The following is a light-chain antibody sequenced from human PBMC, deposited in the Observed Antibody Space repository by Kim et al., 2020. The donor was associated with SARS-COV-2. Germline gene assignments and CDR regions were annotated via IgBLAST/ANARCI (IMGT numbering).Light chain of an antibody. Sequence: DIVMTQSPLSLPVTPGEPASISCRSSQSPLHNNGYNYLDWYLQKPGQSPQLLIYLGSNRASGVPDRFNGSGSGTDFTLKMSRVEAEDVGVYYCMQALQTPITFGQGTRLEIK. CDR3: MQALQTPIT. CDR1: QSPLHNNGYNY. J-gene: IGKJ5*01. CDR2: LGS. V-gene: IGKV2-28*01.